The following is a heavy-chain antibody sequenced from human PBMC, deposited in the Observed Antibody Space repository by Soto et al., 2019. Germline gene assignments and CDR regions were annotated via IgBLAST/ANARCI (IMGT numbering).Heavy chain of an antibody. CDR1: GYTFTSYG. D-gene: IGHD1-26*01. V-gene: IGHV1-18*01. CDR3: ARERGGKWELRDYYYYYGMDV. Sequence: VSVKVSCKASGYTFTSYGISWVRQAPGQGLEWMGWISAYNGNTNYAQKLQGRVTMTTDTSTSTAYMELRSLRSDDTAVYYCARERGGKWELRDYYYYYGMDVWGQGTTVTVSS. J-gene: IGHJ6*02. CDR2: ISAYNGNT.